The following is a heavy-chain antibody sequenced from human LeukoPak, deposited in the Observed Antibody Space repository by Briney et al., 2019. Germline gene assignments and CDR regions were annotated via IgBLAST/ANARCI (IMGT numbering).Heavy chain of an antibody. J-gene: IGHJ4*02. D-gene: IGHD1-7*01. CDR3: ARDRNYAFDN. Sequence: GGSLRLSCTASGFPFIEYSMNWVRQAPGKGLEWISYIGIDRGNTKYADSVRGRFTISADKAKNSLYLQMNSLRVEDTAVYYCARDRNYAFDNWAREPWSPSPQ. CDR1: GFPFIEYS. CDR2: IGIDRGNT. V-gene: IGHV3-48*01.